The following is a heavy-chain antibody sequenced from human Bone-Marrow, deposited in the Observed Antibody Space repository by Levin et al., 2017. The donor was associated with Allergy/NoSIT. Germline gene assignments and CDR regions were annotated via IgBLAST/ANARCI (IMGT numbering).Heavy chain of an antibody. CDR3: ARAFRLRGAITIFGVVIFCHYYYYGMDV. V-gene: IGHV3-21*01. J-gene: IGHJ6*02. Sequence: GGSLRLSCAASGFTFSSYSMNWVRQAPGKGLEWVSSISSSSSYIYYADSVKGRFTISRDNAKNSLYLQMNSLRAEDTAVYYCARAFRLRGAITIFGVVIFCHYYYYGMDVWGQGTTVTVSS. D-gene: IGHD3-3*01. CDR1: GFTFSSYS. CDR2: ISSSSSYI.